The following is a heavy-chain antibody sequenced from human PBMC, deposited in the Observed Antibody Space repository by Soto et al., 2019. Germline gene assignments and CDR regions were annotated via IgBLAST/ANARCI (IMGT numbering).Heavy chain of an antibody. CDR1: GGTFSTYT. CDR2: IIPIIGII. D-gene: IGHD4-4*01. Sequence: QVQLVQSGAEVKKPGSSVKVSCKASGGTFSTYTITWVRQAPGQGLEWMGRIIPIIGIINYAQKFQGRVTISADNFTGTAYMKLTGLRSDDTAVYYCAGDPDSHYNDSHASSYPWGQGTLVTVSS. J-gene: IGHJ5*02. V-gene: IGHV1-69*08. CDR3: AGDPDSHYNDSHASSYP.